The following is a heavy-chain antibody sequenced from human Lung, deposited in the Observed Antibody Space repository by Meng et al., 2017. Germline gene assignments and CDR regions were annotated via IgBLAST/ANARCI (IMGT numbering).Heavy chain of an antibody. CDR1: GYTFTDYW. CDR2: INPKSGDT. V-gene: IGHV1-2*06. Sequence: QRQRVQSGVEVKKPGASVKVSCKASGYTFTDYWLHWVRRAPGQGLEWMGRINPKSGDTHYAQRFQGRVTMTGDTSISTAYMELSGLRSDDTAMYYCARDEDISAAGKLFGDYWGQGTLVTVSS. CDR3: ARDEDISAAGKLFGDY. J-gene: IGHJ4*02. D-gene: IGHD6-13*01.